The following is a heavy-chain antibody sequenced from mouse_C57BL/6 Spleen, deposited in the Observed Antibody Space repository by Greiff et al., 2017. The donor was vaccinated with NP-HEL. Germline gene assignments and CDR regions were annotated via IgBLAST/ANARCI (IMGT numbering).Heavy chain of an antibody. V-gene: IGHV14-4*01. CDR2: IDPENGDT. CDR1: GFNIKDDY. CDR3: TLITTVVRPY. D-gene: IGHD1-1*01. J-gene: IGHJ3*01. Sequence: EVKLQESGAELVRPGASVKLSCTASGFNIKDDYMHWVKQRPEQGLEWIGWIDPENGDTEYASKFQGKATITADTSSNTAYLQLSSLTSEDTAVYYCTLITTVVRPYWGQGTLVTVSA.